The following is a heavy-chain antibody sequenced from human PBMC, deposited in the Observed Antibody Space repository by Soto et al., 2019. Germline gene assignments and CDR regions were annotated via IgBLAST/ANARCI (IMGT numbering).Heavy chain of an antibody. V-gene: IGHV1-69*12. CDR3: ARGSRDGYNTWIDYYYYGMDV. CDR2: IIPIFGTA. Sequence: QVQLVQSGAEVKKPGSSVKVSCKASGGTFSSYAISWVRQAPGQGLEWMGGIIPIFGTANYAQKFQGRVTITADESRSAVYMELSSLRSEDTAVYYWARGSRDGYNTWIDYYYYGMDVWGQGTTVTVSS. J-gene: IGHJ6*02. CDR1: GGTFSSYA. D-gene: IGHD2-2*01.